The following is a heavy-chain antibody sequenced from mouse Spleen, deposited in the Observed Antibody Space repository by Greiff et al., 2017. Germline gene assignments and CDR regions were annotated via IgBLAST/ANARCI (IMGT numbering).Heavy chain of an antibody. CDR2: IRSKSNNYAT. D-gene: IGHD2-12*01. J-gene: IGHJ2*01. Sequence: GGGLVQPKGSLKLSCAASGFSFNTYAMNWVRQAPGKGLEWVARIRSKSNNYATYYADSVKDRFTISRDDSESMLYLQMNNLKTEDTAMYYCVRHYSRGYFDYWGQGTTLTVSS. CDR1: GFSFNTYA. V-gene: IGHV10-1*01. CDR3: VRHYSRGYFDY.